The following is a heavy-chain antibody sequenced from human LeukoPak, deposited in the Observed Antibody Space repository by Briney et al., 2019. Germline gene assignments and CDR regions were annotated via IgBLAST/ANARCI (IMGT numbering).Heavy chain of an antibody. CDR1: GYTFTSYD. J-gene: IGHJ4*02. Sequence: APVKVSCKASGYTFTSYDINWVRQATGQGLEWMGWMNPNTGNAGYAQKFQDRVTITWDASISTAYMDLSSLRSEDTAVYYCARVGYSNSYDYWGQGTLVTVSS. CDR2: MNPNTGNA. CDR3: ARVGYSNSYDY. V-gene: IGHV1-8*01. D-gene: IGHD4-11*01.